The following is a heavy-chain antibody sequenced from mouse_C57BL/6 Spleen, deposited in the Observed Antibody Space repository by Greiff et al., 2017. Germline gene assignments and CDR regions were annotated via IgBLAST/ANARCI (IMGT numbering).Heavy chain of an antibody. V-gene: IGHV5-9*01. Sequence: EVMLVESGGGLVKPGGSLKLSCAASGFTFSSYTMSWVRQTPEKRLEWVATISGGGGNTYYPDSVKGRFTISRDNAKNTLYLQMSSLRSADTALYYCARRGGVYYDYDEGPRMDYWGQGTSVTVSS. CDR1: GFTFSSYT. J-gene: IGHJ4*01. D-gene: IGHD2-4*01. CDR2: ISGGGGNT. CDR3: ARRGGVYYDYDEGPRMDY.